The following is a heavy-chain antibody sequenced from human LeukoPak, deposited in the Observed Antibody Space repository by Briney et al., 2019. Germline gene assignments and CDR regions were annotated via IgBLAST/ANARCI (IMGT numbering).Heavy chain of an antibody. Sequence: ASVKVSYRVSGYILTELSIHWVRQAPGKGLEWMGSFDPENAKTMSAQTFQGRVTMTEDTSTDTAYMELRSLRSDDTAIYYCVIMSHTVVPTARIYYYMDIWGTGTTVIVSS. D-gene: IGHD1-1*01. J-gene: IGHJ6*03. V-gene: IGHV1-24*01. CDR1: GYILTELS. CDR3: VIMSHTVVPTARIYYYMDI. CDR2: FDPENAKT.